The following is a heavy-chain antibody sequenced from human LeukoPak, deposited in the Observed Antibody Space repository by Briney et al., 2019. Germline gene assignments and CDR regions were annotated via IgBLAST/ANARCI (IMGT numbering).Heavy chain of an antibody. D-gene: IGHD3-22*01. CDR2: ISGSGGST. CDR3: AKDRRYYDSSGSSKEYYFYY. Sequence: GGSLRLSCAASGFTFSSYAMSWVRQAPGEGLEWVSAISGSGGSTYYADSVKGRFTISRDNSKNTLYLQMNSLRAEDTAVYYCAKDRRYYDSSGSSKEYYFYYWGQGTLVTVS. CDR1: GFTFSSYA. J-gene: IGHJ4*02. V-gene: IGHV3-23*01.